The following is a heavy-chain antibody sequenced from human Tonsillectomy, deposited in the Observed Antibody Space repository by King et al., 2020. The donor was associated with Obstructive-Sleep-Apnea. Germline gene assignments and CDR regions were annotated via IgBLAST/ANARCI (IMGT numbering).Heavy chain of an antibody. CDR3: ARHVTTMVRGVIIVYFDY. CDR2: IYYSGST. J-gene: IGHJ4*02. V-gene: IGHV4-59*08. CDR1: GGSISSYY. Sequence: VQLQESGPGLVKPSETLSLTCTVSGGSISSYYWSWIRQPPGKGLEWIGYIYYSGSTNYNPSLKSRVTISVDTSKNQFSLKLSSVTAADTAVYYCARHVTTMVRGVIIVYFDYRGQGTLVTVSS. D-gene: IGHD3-10*01.